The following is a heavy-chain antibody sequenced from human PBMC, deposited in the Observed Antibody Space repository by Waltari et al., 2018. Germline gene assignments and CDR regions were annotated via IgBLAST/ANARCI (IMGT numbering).Heavy chain of an antibody. V-gene: IGHV1-24*01. J-gene: IGHJ4*02. CDR2: YDPEDGET. CDR1: GYTLSESP. D-gene: IGHD5-12*01. Sequence: QVQLLQSGAEVKKPGASVKVSCRVSGYTLSESPIHWVRQAPGEGLEWMGGYDPEDGETVYAKRFQGRVAMTEDTSLDTAYMELSSLTSEDTAVYYCAKDHHRQSGYDIWGQGTLVTVSS. CDR3: AKDHHRQSGYDI.